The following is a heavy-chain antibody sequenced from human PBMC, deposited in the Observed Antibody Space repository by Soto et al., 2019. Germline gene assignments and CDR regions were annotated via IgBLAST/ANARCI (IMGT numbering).Heavy chain of an antibody. CDR1: GFTFSSYG. D-gene: IGHD2-2*01. CDR3: AKDSIDALFDY. CDR2: ISYDGSNK. Sequence: QVQLVESGGGVVQPGRSLRLSCAASGFTFSSYGMHWVRQAPGKGLEWVAVISYDGSNKYYADSVKGRFTISRDNSKNTLYLQMNSLRAEDTAVYYCAKDSIDALFDYWGQGTLVTVSS. V-gene: IGHV3-30*18. J-gene: IGHJ4*02.